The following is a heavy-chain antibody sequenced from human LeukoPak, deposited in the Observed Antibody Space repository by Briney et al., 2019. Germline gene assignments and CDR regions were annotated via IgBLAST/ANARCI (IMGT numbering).Heavy chain of an antibody. Sequence: GGSLRLSCAASGFIFSNYDMNWVRQAPGKGLEWVSSISSSSSNIYYSESVKGRFTISRDNAKNSLYLQMNSLGAEDTAVYYCARDFFEGGSWGQGTQVTVSS. V-gene: IGHV3-21*01. J-gene: IGHJ5*02. CDR1: GFIFSNYD. D-gene: IGHD2/OR15-2a*01. CDR3: ARDFFEGGS. CDR2: ISSSSSNI.